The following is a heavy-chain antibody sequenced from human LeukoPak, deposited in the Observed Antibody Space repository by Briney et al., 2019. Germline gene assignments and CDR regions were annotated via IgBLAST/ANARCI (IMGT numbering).Heavy chain of an antibody. Sequence: GESLQISCQGSGYNFSDYWIVWVRQMPGKGLEWMGIIYPGDSDTRYSPSFQGQVTISADKSISTAYLQWSSLKASDTAMYYCARQVGSSGYYAISDAFDIWGQGTMVTVSS. D-gene: IGHD3-22*01. CDR3: ARQVGSSGYYAISDAFDI. J-gene: IGHJ3*02. CDR1: GYNFSDYW. V-gene: IGHV5-51*01. CDR2: IYPGDSDT.